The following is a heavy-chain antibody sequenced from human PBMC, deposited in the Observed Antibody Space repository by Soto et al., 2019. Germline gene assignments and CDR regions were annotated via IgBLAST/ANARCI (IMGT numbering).Heavy chain of an antibody. CDR1: GFSFNSYA. D-gene: IGHD6-13*01. CDR2: ISSNGGIT. V-gene: IGHV3-64*05. CDR3: VKGGQQLAPYFGMDV. J-gene: IGHJ6*02. Sequence: SGGSLRLSCPASGFSFNSYAMHWVRQAPGKGLEYVSAISSNGGITYYADSVKGRFTISRDNSKNTLDVQMSSVRPEDTAVYYCVKGGQQLAPYFGMDVWGQGTTVTVSS.